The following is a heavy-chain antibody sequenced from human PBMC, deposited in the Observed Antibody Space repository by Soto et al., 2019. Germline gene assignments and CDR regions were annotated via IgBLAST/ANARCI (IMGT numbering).Heavy chain of an antibody. Sequence: EVQLVESGGGLVQPGGSLRLSCAASGFTFSSYAMHWVRQAPGKGLEYVSAISSNGGSTYYANSVKGRFTISRDNSKNTLYLQMGSLRAEDMAVYYCAPRMVRGVDYWGQGTLVTVSS. CDR2: ISSNGGST. D-gene: IGHD3-10*01. CDR3: APRMVRGVDY. CDR1: GFTFSSYA. J-gene: IGHJ4*02. V-gene: IGHV3-64*01.